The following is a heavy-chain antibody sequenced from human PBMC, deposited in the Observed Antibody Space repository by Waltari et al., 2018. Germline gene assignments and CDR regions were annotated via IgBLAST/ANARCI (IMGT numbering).Heavy chain of an antibody. Sequence: EVQLVESGGGLVQPGGSLRRSCAASGFTFSSEWMSWVRQDTGKGLEWVANIKQDGSEKYYVDSVKGRFTISRDNAKNSLYLQMNSLRAEDTAVYYCARDLWFKDWGQGTLVTVSS. CDR1: GFTFSSEW. CDR2: IKQDGSEK. D-gene: IGHD3-10*01. J-gene: IGHJ4*02. V-gene: IGHV3-7*01. CDR3: ARDLWFKD.